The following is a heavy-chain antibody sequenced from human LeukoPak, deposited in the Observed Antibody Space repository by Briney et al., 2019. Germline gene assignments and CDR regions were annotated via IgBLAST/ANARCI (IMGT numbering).Heavy chain of an antibody. V-gene: IGHV4-59*01. D-gene: IGHD3-3*01. J-gene: IGHJ5*02. CDR2: IYYSGST. CDR3: ARDFSISAYYYDFWSGSWLPEYNWFDP. Sequence: PSETLSLTCTVSGGSISSYYWSWIRQPPGKGLEWIGYIYYSGSTIYNPSLKSRVTISVDTSKNQFSLKLSSVTAADTAVYYCARDFSISAYYYDFWSGSWLPEYNWFDPWGQGTLVTVSS. CDR1: GGSISSYY.